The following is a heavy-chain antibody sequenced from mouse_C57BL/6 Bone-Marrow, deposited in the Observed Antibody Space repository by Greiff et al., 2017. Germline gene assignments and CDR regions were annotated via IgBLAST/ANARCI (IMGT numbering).Heavy chain of an antibody. CDR3: ATYYGSSYVVLYWCFDV. CDR2: IDPNSGGT. J-gene: IGHJ1*03. D-gene: IGHD1-1*01. CDR1: GYTFTSYW. Sequence: VQLQQSGAELVKPGASVKLSCKASGYTFTSYWMHWVKQRPGRGLEWIGRIDPNSGGTKYNEKFKSKATLTVDKPSSTAYMQLSSLTSEDSAVYYCATYYGSSYVVLYWCFDVWGTGTTVTVSS. V-gene: IGHV1-72*01.